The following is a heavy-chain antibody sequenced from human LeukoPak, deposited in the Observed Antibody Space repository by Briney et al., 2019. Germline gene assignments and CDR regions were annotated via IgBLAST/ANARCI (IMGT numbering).Heavy chain of an antibody. J-gene: IGHJ3*02. CDR1: GFTFSDYY. CDR3: ASGNWNDRAFDI. V-gene: IGHV3-11*04. Sequence: GGSLRLSCAASGFTFSDYYMTWIRQTPGKGLEWVSYISDTARTKSYADSVKGRFTISRDNAKSSLYLQMNSLRAEDTAVYYCASGNWNDRAFDIWGQGTMVTVSS. CDR2: ISDTARTK. D-gene: IGHD1-20*01.